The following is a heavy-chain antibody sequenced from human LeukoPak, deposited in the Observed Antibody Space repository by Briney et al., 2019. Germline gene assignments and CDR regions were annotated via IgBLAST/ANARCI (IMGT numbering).Heavy chain of an antibody. CDR3: AKDASEQWLVHYYYYGMDV. CDR1: GVTPSSYA. V-gene: IGHV3-23*01. Sequence: SGGSLRLSCAASGVTPSSYAMSWARQAPGKGLEWVSGISSSGSGGNTYYADSVKGRFTISRDSSKNTLFLHMNTLRAEDTAVYYCAKDASEQWLVHYYYYGMDVWGQGTTVTVSS. D-gene: IGHD6-19*01. J-gene: IGHJ6*02. CDR2: ISSSGSGGNT.